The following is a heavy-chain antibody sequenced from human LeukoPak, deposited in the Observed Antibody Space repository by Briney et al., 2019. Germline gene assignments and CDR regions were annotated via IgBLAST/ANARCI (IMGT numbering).Heavy chain of an antibody. CDR2: IYPGDSDT. CDR3: ATSGIGISSGMDV. CDR1: VDSFFSYW. V-gene: IGHV5-51*01. J-gene: IGHJ6*04. D-gene: IGHD2-21*01. Sequence: GECLKSSCKGSVDSFFSYWVGGGRHMSGKGPEWMGGIYPGDSDTRYSPSFQGQVTISVDKSISTAYLQWSSLKASDTAMYYSATSGIGISSGMDVWGRGTTVTVSS.